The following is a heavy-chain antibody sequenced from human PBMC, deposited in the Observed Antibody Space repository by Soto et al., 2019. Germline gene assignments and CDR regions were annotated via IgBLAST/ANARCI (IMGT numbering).Heavy chain of an antibody. CDR2: IWYDGSNK. V-gene: IGHV3-33*01. CDR3: ARDGAAAGTVAWYYGMDV. CDR1: GFTFSSYG. Sequence: PGGSLRLSCAASGFTFSSYGMHWVRQAPGKGLEWVAVIWYDGSNKYYADSVKGRFTISRDNSKNTLYLQMNSLRAEDTAVYYCARDGAAAGTVAWYYGMDVWGQGTTVTVSS. D-gene: IGHD6-13*01. J-gene: IGHJ6*02.